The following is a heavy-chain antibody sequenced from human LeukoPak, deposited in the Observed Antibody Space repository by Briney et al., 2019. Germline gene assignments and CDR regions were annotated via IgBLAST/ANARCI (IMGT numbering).Heavy chain of an antibody. V-gene: IGHV4-39*07. CDR2: IHYSGST. CDR3: AKLGGSFAFLDY. Sequence: SETLSLTCTVFGGSISSSGYLWVWIRQPPGKGLELIGNIHYSGSTYYNPSLKSRVTISVDTSKKHLSLKLSSVTAADTAVYYCAKLGGSFAFLDYWGPGTLVTVSS. CDR1: GGSISSSGYL. J-gene: IGHJ4*02. D-gene: IGHD1-26*01.